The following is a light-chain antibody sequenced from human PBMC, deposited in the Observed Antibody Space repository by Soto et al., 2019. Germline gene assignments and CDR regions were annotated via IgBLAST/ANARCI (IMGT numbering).Light chain of an antibody. V-gene: IGKV1-5*03. CDR1: QSISTW. J-gene: IGKJ1*01. CDR3: QQYNDMWT. CDR2: RAS. Sequence: DIQMTQSPSTLSASVGDRVTITCRASQSISTWLAWYQQKPGKAPKVLIYRASNLESGVPSRFSGSGSGTEFTLTISSLQPDDFATYYCQQYNDMWTFGQGTKVEIK.